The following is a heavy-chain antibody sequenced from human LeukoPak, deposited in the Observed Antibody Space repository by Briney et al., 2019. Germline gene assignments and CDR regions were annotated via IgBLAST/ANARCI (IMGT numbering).Heavy chain of an antibody. Sequence: GESLKISCKGSGYSFTSYWIGWVRQTPGKGLEWMGVIYPGDSRTRYNPSFEGQVTISADKSINTAYLQWSSLKASDAAMYYCACREFYSPWPGPWGQGTLVTVSS. V-gene: IGHV5-51*01. CDR3: ACREFYSPWPGP. D-gene: IGHD5-18*01. CDR2: IYPGDSRT. CDR1: GYSFTSYW. J-gene: IGHJ5*02.